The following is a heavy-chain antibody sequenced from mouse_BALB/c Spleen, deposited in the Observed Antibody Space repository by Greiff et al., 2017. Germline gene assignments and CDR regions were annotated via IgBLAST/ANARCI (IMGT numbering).Heavy chain of an antibody. CDR3: AREGYYYGSSYNYAMDY. CDR2: IDPSDSET. V-gene: IGHV1-69*02. CDR1: GYTFTSYW. Sequence: VQLQQSGAELVKPGAPVKLSCKASGYTFTSYWMNWVKQRPGRGLEWIGRIDPSDSETHYNQKFKDKATLTVDKSSSTAYIQLSSLTSEDSAVYYCAREGYYYGSSYNYAMDYWGQGTSVTVSS. J-gene: IGHJ4*01. D-gene: IGHD1-1*01.